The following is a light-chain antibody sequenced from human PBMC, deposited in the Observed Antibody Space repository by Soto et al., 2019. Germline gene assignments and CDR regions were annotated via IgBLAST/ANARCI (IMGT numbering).Light chain of an antibody. J-gene: IGKJ4*01. CDR2: AAS. V-gene: IGKV1-27*01. CDR1: QGISNY. CDR3: QMYNSAPG. Sequence: DIQMTQSPSSLSASVGDRVTITCRASQGISNYLVWYQQKPGKAPKLLIYAASTLQSGVPSRFSGSGYGTDFTLTISSLQPEDAATYYCQMYNSAPGFGGGTTVEIK.